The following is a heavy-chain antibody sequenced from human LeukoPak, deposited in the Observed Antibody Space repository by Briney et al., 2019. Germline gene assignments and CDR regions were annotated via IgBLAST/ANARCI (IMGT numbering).Heavy chain of an antibody. CDR3: ERLRRGWIQIVDAFEI. CDR1: GGSISSYY. V-gene: IGHV4-59*08. D-gene: IGHD5-18*01. CDR2: IYYSGST. J-gene: IGHJ3*02. Sequence: PSETLSLTCTVSGGSISSYYWSWIRQPPGKGLEWIGYIYYSGSTNYNPSLKSRVTISVDTSKDQFSLKLSSVTAADTAVYYCERLRRGWIQIVDAFEIWGQGTMVTVSS.